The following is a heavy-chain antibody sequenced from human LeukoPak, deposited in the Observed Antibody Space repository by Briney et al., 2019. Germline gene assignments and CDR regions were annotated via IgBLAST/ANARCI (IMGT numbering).Heavy chain of an antibody. J-gene: IGHJ4*02. Sequence: GGSLRLSCAASGFTFSSYAMSWVRQAPGKGLEWVAVISYDGSNKYYADSVKGRFTISRDNSKNTLYLQMNSLRAEDTAVYYCAREQYSSSLDFDYWGQGTLVTVSS. CDR1: GFTFSSYA. V-gene: IGHV3-30-3*01. CDR3: AREQYSSSLDFDY. D-gene: IGHD6-13*01. CDR2: ISYDGSNK.